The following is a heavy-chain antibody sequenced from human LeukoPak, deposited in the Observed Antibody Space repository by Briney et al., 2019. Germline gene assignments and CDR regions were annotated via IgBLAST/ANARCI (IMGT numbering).Heavy chain of an antibody. CDR3: ASIHPDFDY. CDR1: GGSISSYY. J-gene: IGHJ4*02. V-gene: IGHV4-59*01. Sequence: SETLPLTCTVSGGSISSYYWSWIRQPPGKGLEWIGYIYYSGSTNYNPSLKSRVAIPVDTSKNQFSLKLSSVTAADTAVYYCASIHPDFDYWGQGTLVTVSS. CDR2: IYYSGST.